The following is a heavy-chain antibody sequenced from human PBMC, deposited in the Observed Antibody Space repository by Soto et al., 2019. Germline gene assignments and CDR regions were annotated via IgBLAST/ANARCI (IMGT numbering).Heavy chain of an antibody. Sequence: GGSLRLSCAASGFTFSSYAMHWVRQAPGKGLEWVAVISYDGSNKYYADSVKGRFTISRDNSKNTLYLQMNSLRAEDTAVYYCARGGSGWYVDFDYWGQGTLVTVSS. J-gene: IGHJ4*02. CDR3: ARGGSGWYVDFDY. D-gene: IGHD6-19*01. CDR1: GFTFSSYA. V-gene: IGHV3-30-3*01. CDR2: ISYDGSNK.